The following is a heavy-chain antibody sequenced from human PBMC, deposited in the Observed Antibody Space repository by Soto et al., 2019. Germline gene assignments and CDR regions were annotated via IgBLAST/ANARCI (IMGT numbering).Heavy chain of an antibody. CDR3: ARITILGVLTYYMDV. CDR1: GDSISISSHY. CDR2: IYYSGST. D-gene: IGHD3-3*01. V-gene: IGHV4-39*01. Sequence: QVQLQESGPGLVKPSETLSLTCTVSGDSISISSHYWAWIRQPPGKGLEWMANIYYSGSTYYNPSLKSRLTISLDTSKNQFSLSLSSVTAADTAVYYCARITILGVLTYYMDVWGKGTTVTVSS. J-gene: IGHJ6*03.